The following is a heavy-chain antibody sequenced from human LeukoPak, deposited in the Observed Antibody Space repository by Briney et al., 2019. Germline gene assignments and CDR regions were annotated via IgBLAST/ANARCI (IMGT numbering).Heavy chain of an antibody. CDR3: ARAGNGYYPFDY. V-gene: IGHV4-59*01. D-gene: IGHD3-22*01. J-gene: IGHJ4*02. CDR2: VFHSGST. CDR1: GDSISTYY. Sequence: SETLSLTCTVSGDSISTYYWSWIRQPPGKGLEWIGYVFHSGSTNYNPSLKGRVTISVDTSKNQFSLILTSVTAADTAVYYCARAGNGYYPFDYWGQGTLVTVSS.